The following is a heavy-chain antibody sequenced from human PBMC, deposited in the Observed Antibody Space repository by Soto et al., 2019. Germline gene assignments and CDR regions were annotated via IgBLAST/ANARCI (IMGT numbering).Heavy chain of an antibody. CDR2: INAGNGNT. CDR3: ARRGYGGNWGQDY. D-gene: IGHD7-27*01. V-gene: IGHV1-3*01. J-gene: IGHJ4*02. CDR1: GYTFTSYA. Sequence: QVQLVQSGAEVKKPGATVKVSCKASGYTFTSYAMHWVRQAPGQRLEWMGWINAGNGNTKYSQKFQGRVTITRDTSASTAYMELSSLRSEDTAVYYCARRGYGGNWGQDYWGQGTLVTVSS.